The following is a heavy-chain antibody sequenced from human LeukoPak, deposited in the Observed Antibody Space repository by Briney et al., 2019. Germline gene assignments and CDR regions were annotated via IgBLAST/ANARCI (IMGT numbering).Heavy chain of an antibody. CDR1: GFTFSSYA. D-gene: IGHD3-10*01. Sequence: GGSLRLSCAASGFTFSSYAMSWVRQAPGKGLEWVSYISSSGRTIYYADSVKGRFAISRDNAKNSLYLQMNSLRVEDRAVYYCATVTYGRLDYWGQGTLVTVSS. V-gene: IGHV3-48*04. J-gene: IGHJ4*02. CDR3: ATVTYGRLDY. CDR2: ISSSGRTI.